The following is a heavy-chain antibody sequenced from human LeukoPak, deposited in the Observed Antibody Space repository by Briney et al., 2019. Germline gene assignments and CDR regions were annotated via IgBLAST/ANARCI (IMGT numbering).Heavy chain of an antibody. D-gene: IGHD2-21*01. Sequence: GGSLRLSCAASGFTFSNAWMSWVRQAPGKGLEWVGRIKSKTDGGTTEYAAPVKDRFSISRDDSKSMMYLQMNSLKTEDTAVYYCITPLPYSAQGGQGTLVTVSS. CDR1: GFTFSNAW. CDR2: IKSKTDGGTT. CDR3: ITPLPYSAQ. V-gene: IGHV3-15*01. J-gene: IGHJ4*02.